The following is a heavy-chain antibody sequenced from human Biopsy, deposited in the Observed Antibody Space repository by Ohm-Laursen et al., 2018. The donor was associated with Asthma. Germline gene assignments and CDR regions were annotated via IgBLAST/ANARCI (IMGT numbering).Heavy chain of an antibody. V-gene: IGHV4-39*01. D-gene: IGHD7-27*01. Sequence: GTLSLTCTVSGGSMSSSSYYWGWIRQPPGKGLEWMGSISYTGSAYHNPSPKSRVTISIYTSKNLFSLKLSSVTAADTAVYYCARHWDWGSFFDYWGQGTPVTVSS. J-gene: IGHJ4*02. CDR2: ISYTGSA. CDR1: GGSMSSSSYY. CDR3: ARHWDWGSFFDY.